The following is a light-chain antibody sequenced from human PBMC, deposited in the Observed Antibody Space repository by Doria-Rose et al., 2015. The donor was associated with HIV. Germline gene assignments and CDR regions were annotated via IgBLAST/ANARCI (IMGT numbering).Light chain of an antibody. CDR1: QSFSSTY. J-gene: IGKJ1*01. V-gene: IGKV3-20*01. CDR3: HQYGTSWT. Sequence: VLTQSPGTLSLSPGERATLSCRASQSFSSTYLAWYQQKPGQAPSLLIYDGSTRATGIPDRFSGSGSGTDFTLTTNRLEPEDFALYYCHQYGTSWTFGQGTKVEI. CDR2: DGS.